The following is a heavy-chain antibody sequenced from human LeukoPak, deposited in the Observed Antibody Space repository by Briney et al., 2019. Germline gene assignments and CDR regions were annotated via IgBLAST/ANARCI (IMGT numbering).Heavy chain of an antibody. CDR2: ISSRSTYI. D-gene: IGHD3-10*01. Sequence: GGSLRLSCAASRFTFSTYSMNWVRQAPGKGLEWVSSISSRSTYIYYADSVKGRFTISRDNAKNSLYLQMNSLRAEDTAVYYCARKYYYGSGSYSMDVWGKGTTVTVSS. V-gene: IGHV3-21*01. J-gene: IGHJ6*03. CDR3: ARKYYYGSGSYSMDV. CDR1: RFTFSTYS.